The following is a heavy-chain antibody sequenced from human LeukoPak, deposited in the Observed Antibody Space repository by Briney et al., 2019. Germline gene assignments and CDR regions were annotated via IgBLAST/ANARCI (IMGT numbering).Heavy chain of an antibody. V-gene: IGHV4-59*08. J-gene: IGHJ4*02. CDR2: IYYSGST. CDR3: ARRDGWVDY. D-gene: IGHD6-19*01. Sequence: SETLSLTCTVSGGSISNYYWSWIRQPPGKGLEWIGYIYYSGSTYYNPSLKSRVTISVDTSKNQFSLKLSSVTAADTAVYYCARRDGWVDYWGQGTLVTVSS. CDR1: GGSISNYY.